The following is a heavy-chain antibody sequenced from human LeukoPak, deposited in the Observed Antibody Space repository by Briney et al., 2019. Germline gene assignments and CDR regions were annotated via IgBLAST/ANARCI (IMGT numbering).Heavy chain of an antibody. CDR3: ARGSPTLYYYDSSGYYSDFDY. J-gene: IGHJ4*02. D-gene: IGHD3-22*01. Sequence: GGSLRLSCAASGFTFSDYYMSWIRQAPGKGLEWVSYISSSGSTIYYADSVKGRFTISRDNAKNSLYLQMNSLRAEDTAVYYCARGSPTLYYYDSSGYYSDFDYWGQGTLVTVSS. V-gene: IGHV3-11*01. CDR1: GFTFSDYY. CDR2: ISSSGSTI.